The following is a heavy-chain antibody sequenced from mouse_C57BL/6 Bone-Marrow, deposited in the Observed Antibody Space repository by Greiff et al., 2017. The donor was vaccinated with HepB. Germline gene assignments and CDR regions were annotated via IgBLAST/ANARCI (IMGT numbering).Heavy chain of an antibody. D-gene: IGHD4-1*01. Sequence: VQLQQSGPELVKPGASVKISCKASGYSFTGYYMNWVKQSPEKSLEWIGEINPSTGGTTYNQKFKAKATLTVDKSSRTAYMQLKSLTSEDSAVYNCARLGTGTDWYFDVWGTGTTVTVSS. CDR3: ARLGTGTDWYFDV. CDR2: INPSTGGT. CDR1: GYSFTGYY. V-gene: IGHV1-42*01. J-gene: IGHJ1*03.